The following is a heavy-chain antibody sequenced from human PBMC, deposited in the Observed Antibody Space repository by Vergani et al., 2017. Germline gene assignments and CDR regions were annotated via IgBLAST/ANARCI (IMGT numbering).Heavy chain of an antibody. CDR3: ARHRGWGLVVVAATPWYYYYGMDV. D-gene: IGHD2-15*01. CDR1: GYTFTDYW. CDR2: IYPGDSDT. V-gene: IGHV5-51*01. Sequence: EVQLVQSGAEVKKPGESLKISCAGSGYTFTDYWVGWVRQKPGKGLEWMGIIYPGDSDTRYSPSFQGQVTISADKSISTAYLQWSSLKASDTAMYYCARHRGWGLVVVAATPWYYYYGMDVWGQGTTVTVSS. J-gene: IGHJ6*02.